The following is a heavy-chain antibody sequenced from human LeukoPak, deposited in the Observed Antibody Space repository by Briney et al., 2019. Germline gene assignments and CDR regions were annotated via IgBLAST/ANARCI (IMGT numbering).Heavy chain of an antibody. CDR3: TRRYGANSWWFDP. Sequence: GSLRLSCAASGLIFSGSAMHWVRQASGKGLEWVGRIRSKANNYATAYAASVKGRFTISRDDSMNTAYLQMNSLKTEDTAVYYCTRRYGANSWWFDPWGQGTLVTVSS. D-gene: IGHD4-23*01. CDR1: GLIFSGSA. CDR2: IRSKANNYAT. V-gene: IGHV3-73*01. J-gene: IGHJ5*02.